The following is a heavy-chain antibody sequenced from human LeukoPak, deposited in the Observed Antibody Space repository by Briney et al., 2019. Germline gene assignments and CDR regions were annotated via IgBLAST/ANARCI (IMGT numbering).Heavy chain of an antibody. D-gene: IGHD1-7*01. CDR2: IYHSGST. CDR1: GYSISSGYY. Sequence: SETLSLTCTVSGYSISSGYYWGWIRQPPGKGLEWIGSIYHSGSTYYNPSLKSRVTISVDTSKNQFSLKLSSVTAADTAVYYCARDLISSDNWNYDPADYWGQGTLVTVSS. V-gene: IGHV4-38-2*02. J-gene: IGHJ4*02. CDR3: ARDLISSDNWNYDPADY.